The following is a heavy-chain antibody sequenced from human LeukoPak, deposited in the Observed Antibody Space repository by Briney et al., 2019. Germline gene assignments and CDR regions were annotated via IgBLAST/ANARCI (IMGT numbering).Heavy chain of an antibody. CDR2: INHSGST. V-gene: IGHV4-34*01. Sequence: PSETLSLTCAVYGGSFSGYYWSWIRQPSGKGLEWIGEINHSGSTNYNPSLKSRVTMSVDTSKNQFSLKLSSVTAADTAVYYCARGWRDIVLMFDPWGQGTLVTVSS. J-gene: IGHJ5*02. CDR1: GGSFSGYY. CDR3: ARGWRDIVLMFDP. D-gene: IGHD2-8*01.